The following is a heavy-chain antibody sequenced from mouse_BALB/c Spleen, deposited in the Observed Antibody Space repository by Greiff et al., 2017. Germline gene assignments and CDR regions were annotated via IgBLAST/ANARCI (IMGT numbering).Heavy chain of an antibody. CDR1: GFAFSSYD. D-gene: IGHD1-1*01. CDR3: ARHGVVDAMDY. CDR2: ISSGGGST. Sequence: EVQRVESGGGLVKPGGSLKLSCAASGFAFSSYDMSWVRQTPEKRLEWVAYISSGGGSTYYPDTVKGRFTISRDNAKNTLYLQMSSLKSEDTAMYYCARHGVVDAMDYWGQGTSVTVSS. V-gene: IGHV5-12-1*01. J-gene: IGHJ4*01.